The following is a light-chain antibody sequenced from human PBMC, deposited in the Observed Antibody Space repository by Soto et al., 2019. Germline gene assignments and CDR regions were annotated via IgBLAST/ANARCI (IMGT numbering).Light chain of an antibody. CDR1: SSNIGNNY. J-gene: IGLJ3*02. CDR3: GTWDSSLSTGEV. V-gene: IGLV1-51*02. Sequence: QSVLTQPPSVSAAPGQTVTISCSGSSSNIGNNYVSWYQQLPGTAPKLLIYENNKRPSGIPDRFSGSKSDTSATLGIAGLQAGDEADYYCGTWDSSLSTGEVFGGGTQLTVL. CDR2: ENN.